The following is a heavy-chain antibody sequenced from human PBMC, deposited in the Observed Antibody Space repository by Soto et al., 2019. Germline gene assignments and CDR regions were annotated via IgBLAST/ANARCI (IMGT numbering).Heavy chain of an antibody. D-gene: IGHD1-26*01. CDR1: GFTFSSYG. CDR3: AKDIGIGGSYYVVDP. J-gene: IGHJ5*02. CDR2: ISEDGSNK. V-gene: IGHV3-30*18. Sequence: GGSLRLSCAASGFTFSSYGMHWVRQAPGRGLEWVAVISEDGSNKYYVDSVKGRFTISRDNSKNTLNLQMNSLRAEDTAVYYCAKDIGIGGSYYVVDPWGQGTLVTVSS.